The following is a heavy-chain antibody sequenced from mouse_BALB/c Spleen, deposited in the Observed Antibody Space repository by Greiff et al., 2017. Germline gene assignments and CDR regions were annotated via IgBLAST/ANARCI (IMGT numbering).Heavy chain of an antibody. CDR1: GYTFTSYT. D-gene: IGHD2-14*01. CDR3: ARYYRYDGDYAMDY. Sequence: VKLQQSGAELARPGASVKMSCKASGYTFTSYTMHWVKQRPGQGLEWIGYINPSSGYTNYNQKFKDKATLTADKSSSTAYMQLSSLTSEDSAVYYCARYYRYDGDYAMDYWGQGTSVTVSS. V-gene: IGHV1-4*01. CDR2: INPSSGYT. J-gene: IGHJ4*01.